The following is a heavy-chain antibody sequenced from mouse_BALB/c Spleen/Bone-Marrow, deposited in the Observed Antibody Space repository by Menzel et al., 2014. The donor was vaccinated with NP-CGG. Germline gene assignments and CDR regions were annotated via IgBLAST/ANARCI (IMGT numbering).Heavy chain of an antibody. J-gene: IGHJ4*01. Sequence: QVQLQQSGAELVRPGISVKISCKGSGYRFTDYGIHWVRQSHAKSLEWIGVLITYYGDASYNPRFKGKATMTVDKSSSTAYMEIARLTSEDSAIYYCVRWDGKYAMDYWGQGTSVTVSS. V-gene: IGHV1S137*01. CDR2: LITYYGDA. CDR1: GYRFTDYG. CDR3: VRWDGKYAMDY. D-gene: IGHD2-1*01.